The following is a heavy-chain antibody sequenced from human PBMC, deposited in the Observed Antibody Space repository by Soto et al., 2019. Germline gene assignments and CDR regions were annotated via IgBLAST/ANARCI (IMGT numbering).Heavy chain of an antibody. D-gene: IGHD4-17*01. Sequence: SETLSLTCTVSGGSISSGGYYWSWIRQHPGKGLEWIGYIYYSGSTYYNPSLKSRVTISVDTSKNQFSLKLSSVTAADTAVYYCARMTTVTLGEFDPWGQGTLVTVSS. J-gene: IGHJ5*02. CDR1: GGSISSGGYY. V-gene: IGHV4-31*03. CDR3: ARMTTVTLGEFDP. CDR2: IYYSGST.